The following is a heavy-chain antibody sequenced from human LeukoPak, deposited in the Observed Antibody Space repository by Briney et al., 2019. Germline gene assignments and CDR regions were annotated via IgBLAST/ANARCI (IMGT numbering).Heavy chain of an antibody. J-gene: IGHJ5*02. Sequence: SETLSLTCTVSGGSISSSSYYWGWISQPPGKGLEWIGSIYYSGSTYYNPSLKSRATISVDTSKNQFSLKLSSVAAADTAVYYCARDFHDFWSGYQNNWFDPWGQGTLVTVSS. CDR3: ARDFHDFWSGYQNNWFDP. V-gene: IGHV4-39*07. D-gene: IGHD3-3*01. CDR2: IYYSGST. CDR1: GGSISSSSYY.